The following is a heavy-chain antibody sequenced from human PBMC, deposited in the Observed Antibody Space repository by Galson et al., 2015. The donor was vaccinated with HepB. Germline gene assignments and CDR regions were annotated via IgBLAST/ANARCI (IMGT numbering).Heavy chain of an antibody. D-gene: IGHD3-22*01. CDR2: ISYDGSNK. CDR1: GFTFSSYG. Sequence: SLRLSCAASGFTFSSYGMHWVRQAPGKGLEWVAVISYDGSNKYYADSVKGRFTISRDNSKNTLYLQMNSLRAEDTAVYYCAKDGGVYYDSSGYYPRWGQGTLVTVSS. V-gene: IGHV3-30*18. J-gene: IGHJ4*02. CDR3: AKDGGVYYDSSGYYPR.